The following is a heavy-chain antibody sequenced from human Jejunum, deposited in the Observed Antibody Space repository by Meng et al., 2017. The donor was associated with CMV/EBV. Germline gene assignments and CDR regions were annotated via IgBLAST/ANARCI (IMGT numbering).Heavy chain of an antibody. J-gene: IGHJ5*02. V-gene: IGHV4-59*13. Sequence: LTCSLSGVSINKFYWRWVRQPPGRGLELIGCVFFSARATYNPSLRGRVTMSVDTSMSQFSLSLTSVTSADTAVYYCATWGGNSAWLDHWGQGTLVTVSS. D-gene: IGHD4-23*01. CDR2: VFFSARA. CDR3: ATWGGNSAWLDH. CDR1: GVSINKFY.